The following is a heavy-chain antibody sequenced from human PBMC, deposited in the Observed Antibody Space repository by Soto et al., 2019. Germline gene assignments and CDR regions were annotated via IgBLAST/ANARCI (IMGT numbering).Heavy chain of an antibody. CDR3: ARDPSPYTSGWYGIDF. V-gene: IGHV3-30-3*01. CDR2: MSYDGTNK. Sequence: GGSLRLSCTASGFMFSAYAMLWVRQAPGKGLEWVAAMSYDGTNKYYADSLKGRFTISRDNSKNTLFLQMSSLTADDSAVYYCARDPSPYTSGWYGIDFWGLGTLVTVSS. CDR1: GFMFSAYA. D-gene: IGHD6-19*01. J-gene: IGHJ4*01.